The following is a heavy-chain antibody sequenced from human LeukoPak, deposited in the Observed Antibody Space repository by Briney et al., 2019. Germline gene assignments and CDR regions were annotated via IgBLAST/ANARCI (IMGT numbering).Heavy chain of an antibody. V-gene: IGHV4-59*01. CDR3: ARAYDYVWGSYRSGPEGLDY. CDR1: GGSISSYY. CDR2: IYYSGST. D-gene: IGHD3-16*02. Sequence: SETLSLTCTVSGGSISSYYWSWIRQPPGKGLEWIGYIYYSGSTNYNPSLKSRVTISVDTSKNQFSLKLSSVTAADTAVYYCARAYDYVWGSYRSGPEGLDYWGQGTLVTVSS. J-gene: IGHJ4*02.